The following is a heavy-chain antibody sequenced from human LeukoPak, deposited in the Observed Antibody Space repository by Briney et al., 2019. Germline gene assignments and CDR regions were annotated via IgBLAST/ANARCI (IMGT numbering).Heavy chain of an antibody. Sequence: SETLSLTCAVYGGSFSGYYWSWIRQPPGKGLEWIGEINHSGSTNYIPSLKSRVTISVDASKNQFSLKLSSVTAADTAVYYCARAGGYCSSTSCSDYWGQGTLVTASS. J-gene: IGHJ4*02. CDR2: INHSGST. CDR1: GGSFSGYY. V-gene: IGHV4-34*01. CDR3: ARAGGYCSSTSCSDY. D-gene: IGHD2-2*03.